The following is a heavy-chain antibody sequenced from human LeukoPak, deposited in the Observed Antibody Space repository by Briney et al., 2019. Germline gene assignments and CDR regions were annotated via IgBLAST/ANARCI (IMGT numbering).Heavy chain of an antibody. J-gene: IGHJ4*02. CDR2: ISYDGSNK. CDR3: ARALIPSDDLDY. D-gene: IGHD2-2*02. Sequence: PGRSLRLSCAASGLTFSSYAMHWVRQAPGKGLEWVAVISYDGSNKYYAGSVKGRFTISRDNSKNTLYLQMNSLRAEDTAVYYCARALIPSDDLDYWGQGTLVTVSS. V-gene: IGHV3-30*04. CDR1: GLTFSSYA.